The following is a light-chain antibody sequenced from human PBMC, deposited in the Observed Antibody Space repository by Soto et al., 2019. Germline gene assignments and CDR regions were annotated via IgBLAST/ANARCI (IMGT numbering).Light chain of an antibody. V-gene: IGLV4-69*01. J-gene: IGLJ3*02. Sequence: QSVLTQSPSASASLGASVKLTCTPISGHSNYAIAWHQQHPEKGPRYLMKLNSDGSHSKGDGIPDRFSGSSSGAERYLTISSLQSEDEADYYCQTWGTGLWVFGGGTKVTVL. CDR1: SGHSNYA. CDR3: QTWGTGLWV. CDR2: LNSDGSH.